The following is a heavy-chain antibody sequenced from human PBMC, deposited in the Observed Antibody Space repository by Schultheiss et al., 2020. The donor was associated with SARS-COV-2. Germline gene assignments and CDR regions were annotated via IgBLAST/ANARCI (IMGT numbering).Heavy chain of an antibody. Sequence: GGSLRLSCAASGFTFSDYYMSWIRQAPGKGLEWVGFIRSKAYGGTTEYAASVKGRFTISRDDSKSIAYLQMNSLKTEDTAVYYCTRDLDFTVTTFDYWGQGTLVTVSS. CDR2: IRSKAYGGTT. V-gene: IGHV3-49*03. D-gene: IGHD4-17*01. CDR3: TRDLDFTVTTFDY. J-gene: IGHJ4*02. CDR1: GFTFSDYY.